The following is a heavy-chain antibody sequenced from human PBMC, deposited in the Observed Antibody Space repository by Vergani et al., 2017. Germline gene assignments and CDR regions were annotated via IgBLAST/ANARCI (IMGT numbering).Heavy chain of an antibody. V-gene: IGHV3-30*18. D-gene: IGHD5-18*01. CDR2: ISYDGSNK. Sequence: QVQLVESGGGVVQPGRSLRLSCAASGFTFSSYGMHWVRQAPGKGLEWVAVISYDGSNKYYADSVKGRFTNSRDNSKNTLYLQMNSLRAEDTAVYYCAKTLVDTAPDYYYYYMDVWGKGTTVTVSS. CDR3: AKTLVDTAPDYYYYYMDV. CDR1: GFTFSSYG. J-gene: IGHJ6*03.